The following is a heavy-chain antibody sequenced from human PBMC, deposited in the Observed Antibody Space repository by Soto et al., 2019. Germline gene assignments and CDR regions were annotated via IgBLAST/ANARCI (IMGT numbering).Heavy chain of an antibody. V-gene: IGHV4-39*01. CDR3: ARAGYCSGGSCYGFEVYYFDY. Sequence: QLQLQESGPGLVKPSETLSLTCTVSGGSISSSSYYWGWIRQPPGKGLEWIGSIYYSGSTYYNPSLKSRVTISVDTSKNQFSLKLSSVTAADTAVYYCARAGYCSGGSCYGFEVYYFDYWGQGTLVTVSS. CDR1: GGSISSSSYY. CDR2: IYYSGST. J-gene: IGHJ4*02. D-gene: IGHD2-15*01.